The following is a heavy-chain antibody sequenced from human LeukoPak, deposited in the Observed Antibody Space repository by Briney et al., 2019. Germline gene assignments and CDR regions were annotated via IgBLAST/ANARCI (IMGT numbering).Heavy chain of an antibody. CDR2: INPNSGGT. CDR3: ARVLSEYYDLGFDS. V-gene: IGHV1-2*02. J-gene: IGHJ4*02. CDR1: GYTFTGYY. Sequence: ASVKVTCTASGYTFTGYYMHWVRQAPGQGLEWMGWINPNSGGTNYAQKFQGRVTMPRDTSISTAYMELSRLRSDDTAVYYCARVLSEYYDLGFDSWGQGTLVTVSS. D-gene: IGHD3-22*01.